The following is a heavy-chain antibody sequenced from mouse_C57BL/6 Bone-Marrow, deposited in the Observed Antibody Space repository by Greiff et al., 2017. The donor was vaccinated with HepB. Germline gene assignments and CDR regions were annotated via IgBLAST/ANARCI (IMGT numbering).Heavy chain of an antibody. J-gene: IGHJ1*03. Sequence: QVQLKQPGAELVKPGASVKMSCKASGYTFTSYWITWVKQRPGQGLEWIGDIYPGSGSTNYNEKFKSKATLTVDTSSSTAYMQLSSLTSEDSAVYYCARLGYYYGSSSWYFDVWGTGTTVTVSS. D-gene: IGHD1-1*01. CDR3: ARLGYYYGSSSWYFDV. CDR2: IYPGSGST. CDR1: GYTFTSYW. V-gene: IGHV1-55*01.